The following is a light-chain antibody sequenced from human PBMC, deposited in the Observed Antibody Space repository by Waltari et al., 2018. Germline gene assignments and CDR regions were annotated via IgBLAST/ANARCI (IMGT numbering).Light chain of an antibody. CDR2: DAS. V-gene: IGKV3-11*01. CDR1: QSVRSN. CDR3: QQRSNWPHT. J-gene: IGKJ2*01. Sequence: EIVLTQSPVTLSLSPGERATLSCRASQSVRSNLAWYQQKPGQAPSLLIYDASTRATGIPARFSGSGSVTDFTLTISSLAPEDFALYYCQQRSNWPHTFGQGTKVEI.